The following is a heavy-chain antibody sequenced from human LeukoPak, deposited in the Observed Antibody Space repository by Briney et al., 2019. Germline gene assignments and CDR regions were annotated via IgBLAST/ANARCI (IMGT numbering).Heavy chain of an antibody. CDR3: ARRYRLSAYSSSWYSALKNTVKYGTRALGFDY. V-gene: IGHV1-18*01. CDR2: ISAYNGNT. D-gene: IGHD6-13*01. Sequence: ASVKVSCKASGYTFTSYGISWVRQAPGQGLEWMGWISAYNGNTNYAQKLQGRVTMTTDTSTSTAYMELRSLRSDDTAVYYCARRYRLSAYSSSWYSALKNTVKYGTRALGFDYWGQGTLVTVSS. J-gene: IGHJ4*02. CDR1: GYTFTSYG.